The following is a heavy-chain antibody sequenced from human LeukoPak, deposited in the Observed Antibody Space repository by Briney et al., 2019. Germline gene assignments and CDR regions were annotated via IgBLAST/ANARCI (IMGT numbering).Heavy chain of an antibody. CDR3: ARASVPRGMDV. CDR2: INHSGST. V-gene: IGHV4-34*01. Sequence: SETLSLTCAVYGGSFSGYYWSWIRQPPGKGLEWIGEINHSGSTNYNPSLKSRVTISVDTSKNQFSLKLSSVTAADTAVYYCARASVPRGMDVWGQGTTVTVSS. CDR1: GGSFSGYY. J-gene: IGHJ6*02.